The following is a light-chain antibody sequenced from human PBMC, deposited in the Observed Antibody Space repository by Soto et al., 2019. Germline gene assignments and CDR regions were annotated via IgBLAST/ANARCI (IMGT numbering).Light chain of an antibody. CDR3: EQYNNWPIT. CDR1: QSVSSN. CDR2: GAS. V-gene: IGKV3-15*01. Sequence: IVMTQSPATLSVSPGERATLSCRASQSVSSNLAWYQQKPGQAPRLLIYGASTRATGIPARFSGSGSGTEFTLTISSLQSEDFAVYYCEQYNNWPITFGQGTRLDIK. J-gene: IGKJ5*01.